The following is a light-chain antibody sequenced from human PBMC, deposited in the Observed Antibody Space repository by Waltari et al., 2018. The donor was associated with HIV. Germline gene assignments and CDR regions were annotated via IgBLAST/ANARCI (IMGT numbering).Light chain of an antibody. J-gene: IGLJ2*01. Sequence: QSVLTQPPSASGTPGQRVTISCSGSSSNIGSYYVYRYQQLPRTAPKLLIYRNNHRPSGVPDRFSGSKSGTSASLAISGLRSEDEADYYCAAWDGSLSGVVFGGGTKLTVL. CDR3: AAWDGSLSGVV. V-gene: IGLV1-47*01. CDR1: SSNIGSYY. CDR2: RNN.